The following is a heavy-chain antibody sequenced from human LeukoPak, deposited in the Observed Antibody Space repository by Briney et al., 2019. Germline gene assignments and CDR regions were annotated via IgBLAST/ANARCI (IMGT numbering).Heavy chain of an antibody. V-gene: IGHV3-48*02. CDR1: GFTFSSYS. J-gene: IGHJ4*02. CDR3: ASFTVKWEPYYFDY. CDR2: ISSSSSTI. D-gene: IGHD1-26*01. Sequence: GGSLRLSCAASGFTFSSYSMNWVRQAPGKGLEWVSYISSSSSTIYYADSVKGRFTISRDNAKNSLYLQMNSLRDEDMAVYYCASFTVKWEPYYFDYWGQGTLVTVSS.